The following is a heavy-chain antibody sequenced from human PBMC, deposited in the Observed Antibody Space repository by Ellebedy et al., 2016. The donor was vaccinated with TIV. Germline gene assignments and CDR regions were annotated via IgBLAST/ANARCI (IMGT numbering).Heavy chain of an antibody. CDR2: ISADGVST. CDR1: GFTFSSFA. CDR3: AKGSSSGFTYDRVGFEY. D-gene: IGHD1-26*01. Sequence: GGSLRLSCAASGFTFSSFAMHWVRQAPGEGLEWLSVISADGVSTYHADSVKGRFTITRDNSKNTLYLQMSRLRAEDTAVYYCAKGSSSGFTYDRVGFEYWGQGTLLTVSS. V-gene: IGHV3-23*01. J-gene: IGHJ4*02.